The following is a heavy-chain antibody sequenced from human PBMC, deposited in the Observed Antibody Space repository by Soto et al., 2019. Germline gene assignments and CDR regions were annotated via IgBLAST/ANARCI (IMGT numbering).Heavy chain of an antibody. CDR3: ARLAYRAAAAGHRYFDL. Sequence: GESLKISCKGSGYSFTSYWIGWVRQMPGKGLEWMGIIYPGDSDTRYSPSFQGQVTISADKSISTAYLQWSSLKASDTAMYYCARLAYRAAAAGHRYFDLWGRGTLVTVSS. V-gene: IGHV5-51*01. J-gene: IGHJ2*01. CDR2: IYPGDSDT. D-gene: IGHD6-13*01. CDR1: GYSFTSYW.